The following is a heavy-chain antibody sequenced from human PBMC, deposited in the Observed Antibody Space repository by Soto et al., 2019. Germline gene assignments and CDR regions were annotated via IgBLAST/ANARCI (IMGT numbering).Heavy chain of an antibody. D-gene: IGHD3-3*01. CDR2: IKSKTDGGTT. Sequence: PGGSLRLSCVASGFTFSNAWMNWVRQAPGKGLEWVGRIKSKTDGGTTDYAAPVKGRFTISRDDSKNTLYLQMNSLKTEDTAVYYCTTSYYDFWSGYLSYGMDVWGQGTTVTVSS. CDR3: TTSYYDFWSGYLSYGMDV. V-gene: IGHV3-15*07. CDR1: GFTFSNAW. J-gene: IGHJ6*02.